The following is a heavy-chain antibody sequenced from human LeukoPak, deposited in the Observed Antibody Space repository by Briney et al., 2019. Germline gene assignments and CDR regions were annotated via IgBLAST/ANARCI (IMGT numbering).Heavy chain of an antibody. J-gene: IGHJ4*02. D-gene: IGHD3-9*01. V-gene: IGHV3-30*18. Sequence: PGGSLRLSCAASGFTFSSYGMHWVRQAPGKGLEWVAVISYDGSNKYYADSVKGRFTISRGNSKNTLYLQMNSLRAEDTAVYYCAKDAAPYGYDILTGYYADYWGQGTLVTVSS. CDR3: AKDAAPYGYDILTGYYADY. CDR1: GFTFSSYG. CDR2: ISYDGSNK.